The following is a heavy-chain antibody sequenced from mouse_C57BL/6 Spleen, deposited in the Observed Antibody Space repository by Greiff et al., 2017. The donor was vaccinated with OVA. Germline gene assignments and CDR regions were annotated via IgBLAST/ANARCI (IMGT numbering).Heavy chain of an antibody. J-gene: IGHJ2*01. CDR2: IYPGDGDT. Sequence: VQLQQSGAELVKPGASVKISCKASGYAFSSYWMNWVKQRPGKGLEWIGQIYPGDGDTNYNGKFKGKATLTADKSSSTAYMQLSSLTSEDSAVYFCARPYGYETRSYYFDYWGQGTTLTVSS. CDR3: ARPYGYETRSYYFDY. D-gene: IGHD2-2*01. CDR1: GYAFSSYW. V-gene: IGHV1-80*01.